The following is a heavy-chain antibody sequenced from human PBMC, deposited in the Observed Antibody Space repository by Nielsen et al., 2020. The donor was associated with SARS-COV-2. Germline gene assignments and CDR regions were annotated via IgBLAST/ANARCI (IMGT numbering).Heavy chain of an antibody. CDR2: ISGSGGST. J-gene: IGHJ4*02. Sequence: GESLKISCAASGFTFSSYAMSWVRQAPVKGLEWVSAISGSGGSTYYADSVKGRFTISRDNSKKTQYLQMNSLRADDTAVYYCAKETSQGLRAYVSGGYAVDYWGQGTLVTVSS. V-gene: IGHV3-23*01. CDR3: AKETSQGLRAYVSGGYAVDY. D-gene: IGHD3-22*01. CDR1: GFTFSSYA.